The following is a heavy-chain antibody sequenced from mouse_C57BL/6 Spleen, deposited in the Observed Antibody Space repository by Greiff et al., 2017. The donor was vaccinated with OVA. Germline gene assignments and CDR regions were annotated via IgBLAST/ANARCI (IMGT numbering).Heavy chain of an antibody. CDR3: ARSNYGGLYFDY. V-gene: IGHV1-18*01. D-gene: IGHD1-1*01. CDR2: INPNNGGT. J-gene: IGHJ2*01. Sequence: EVQLQQSGPELVKPGASVKIPCKASGYTFTDYNMDWVKQSHGKSLEWIGDINPNNGGTIYNQKFKGKATLTVDKSSSTAYMELRSLTSEDTAVYYCARSNYGGLYFDYWGQGTTLTVSS. CDR1: GYTFTDYN.